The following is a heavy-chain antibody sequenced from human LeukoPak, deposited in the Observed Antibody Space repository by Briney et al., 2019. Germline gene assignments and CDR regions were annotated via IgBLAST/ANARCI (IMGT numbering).Heavy chain of an antibody. Sequence: SVKVSCKASGGTFSSYAISWVRQAPGQGLEWMGGIIPIFGTANYAQKFQGRVTITADESTSTAYMELSSLRSEDTAVYYCARGLPYCSSTSCYYYYGMTSGAKGPRSPSP. D-gene: IGHD2-2*01. V-gene: IGHV1-69*13. CDR2: IIPIFGTA. CDR1: GGTFSSYA. CDR3: ARGLPYCSSTSCYYYYGMTS. J-gene: IGHJ6*02.